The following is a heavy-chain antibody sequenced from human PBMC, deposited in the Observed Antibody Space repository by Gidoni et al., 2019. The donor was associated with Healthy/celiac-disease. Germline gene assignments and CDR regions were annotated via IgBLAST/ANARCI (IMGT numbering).Heavy chain of an antibody. CDR1: GYSISSGYY. D-gene: IGHD2-8*01. CDR3: ARDVSL. Sequence: QVQLQESGPGLVKPSETLSLTCTVSGYSISSGYYWGWIRQPPGQGLEWIGSIYHSGSTYYNPSLKSRVTISVDTSKNQFSLKLSSVTAADTAVYYCARDVSLWGQGTLVTVSS. J-gene: IGHJ4*02. CDR2: IYHSGST. V-gene: IGHV4-38-2*02.